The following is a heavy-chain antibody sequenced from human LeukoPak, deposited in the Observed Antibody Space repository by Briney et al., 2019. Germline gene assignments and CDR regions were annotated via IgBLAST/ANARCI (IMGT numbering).Heavy chain of an antibody. CDR2: IYYSGST. D-gene: IGHD4-17*01. CDR1: GGSISSGDYY. V-gene: IGHV4-30-4*01. Sequence: PSETLSLTCTVSGGSISSGDYYWGWIRQPPGKGLEWIGYIYYSGSTPYNPSLKSRVAISVDTSKNQFSLKLSSVTAADTAVYYCARSIASGDYVDYWGQGTLVTVSS. J-gene: IGHJ4*02. CDR3: ARSIASGDYVDY.